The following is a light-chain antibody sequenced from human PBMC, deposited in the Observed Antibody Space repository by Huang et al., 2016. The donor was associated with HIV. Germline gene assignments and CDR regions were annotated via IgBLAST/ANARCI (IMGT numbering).Light chain of an antibody. Sequence: DIVMSQAPLSLPVTPREPAPRSCRSSRVLLHIADGTTSVDCYLQKPGQSPQLLIYTSSGRASGDPGRFTGSGPGKDFTLKISRVEAEDVGIYYCMQRLEFPWTCGPGTKVDIK. J-gene: IGKJ3*01. CDR3: MQRLEFPWT. CDR2: TSS. CDR1: RVLLHIADGTTS. V-gene: IGKV2-40*01.